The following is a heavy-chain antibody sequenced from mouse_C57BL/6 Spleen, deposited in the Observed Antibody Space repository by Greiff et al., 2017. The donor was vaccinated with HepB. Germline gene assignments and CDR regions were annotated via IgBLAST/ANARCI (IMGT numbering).Heavy chain of an antibody. CDR2: IDPSDSET. D-gene: IGHD1-1*01. J-gene: IGHJ2*01. V-gene: IGHV1-52*01. CDR1: GYTFTSYW. Sequence: QVQLKQPGAELVRPGSSVKLSCKASGYTFTSYWMHWVKQRPIQGLEWIGNIDPSDSETHYNQKFKDKATLTVDKSSSTAYMQLSSLTSEDSAVYYCARWGITTVVEGYFDYWGQGTTLTVSS. CDR3: ARWGITTVVEGYFDY.